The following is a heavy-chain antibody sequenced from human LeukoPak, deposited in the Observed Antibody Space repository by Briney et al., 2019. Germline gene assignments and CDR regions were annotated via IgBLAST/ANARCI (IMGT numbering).Heavy chain of an antibody. CDR2: IYYSGST. V-gene: IGHV4-39*07. D-gene: IGHD6-13*01. Sequence: SETLSLTCTVSGGSISSSSYYWGWIRQPPGKGLEWIGSIYYSGSTYYNPSLKSRVTISVDTSKNQFSLQLSSVTAADTAVYYCARRVAAAGFFDYWGQGTLVTVSS. J-gene: IGHJ4*02. CDR3: ARRVAAAGFFDY. CDR1: GGSISSSSYY.